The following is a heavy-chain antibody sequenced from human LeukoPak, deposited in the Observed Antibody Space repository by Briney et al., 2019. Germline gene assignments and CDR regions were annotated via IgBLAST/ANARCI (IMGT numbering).Heavy chain of an antibody. D-gene: IGHD2-15*01. CDR2: IYYSGST. Sequence: SETLSLTCTVSGGSISSSSYYWGWIRQPPGKGLEWIGSIYYSGSTYYNPSLKSRVTISVDNSKNQFSLKMSSMTAADTAVHYCARAGWYTLDNWGQGTLVTVSS. CDR3: ARAGWYTLDN. CDR1: GGSISSSSYY. V-gene: IGHV4-39*07. J-gene: IGHJ4*02.